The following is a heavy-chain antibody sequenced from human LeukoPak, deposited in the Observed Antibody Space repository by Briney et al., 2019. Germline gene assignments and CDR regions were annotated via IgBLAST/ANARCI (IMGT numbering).Heavy chain of an antibody. J-gene: IGHJ5*02. Sequence: SVKVSCKASGGTFSSYVISWVRQAPGQGLEWMGGIIPIFGTANYAQKFQGRVTITADESTSTAYMELSSLRSEDTAVYYCARVSGYYDSSGYYLSWFDPWGQGTLVTVSS. D-gene: IGHD3-22*01. CDR1: GGTFSSYV. CDR3: ARVSGYYDSSGYYLSWFDP. V-gene: IGHV1-69*13. CDR2: IIPIFGTA.